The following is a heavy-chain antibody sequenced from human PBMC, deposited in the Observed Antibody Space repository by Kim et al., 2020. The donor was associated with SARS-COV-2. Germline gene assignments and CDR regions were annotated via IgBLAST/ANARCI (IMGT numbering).Heavy chain of an antibody. CDR2: IDHRGTT. CDR3: ARGEVGAXNHPVX. CDR1: VGSFSSNY. V-gene: IGHV4-34*01. D-gene: IGHD1-26*01. J-gene: IGHJ4*02. Sequence: SETLSLTCAVSVGSFSSNYWSWIRQSPGKGLEWIGEIDHRGTTYYNPSLKSRVTISVDMSKRQFSLKVTSVTAADTAVYYCARGEVGAXNHPVXWAQGT.